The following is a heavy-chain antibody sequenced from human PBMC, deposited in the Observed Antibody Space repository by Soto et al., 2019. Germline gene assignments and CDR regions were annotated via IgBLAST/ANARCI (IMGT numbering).Heavy chain of an antibody. CDR3: ARERYYDSTYYYGMDV. V-gene: IGHV1-46*01. J-gene: IGHJ6*02. CDR1: GYTFTSYY. CDR2: INPSGGST. D-gene: IGHD3-22*01. Sequence: ASVKVSCKASGYTFTSYYMHWVRQAPGQGLEWMGIINPSGGSTSYAQKFQGRVTMTRDTSISTAYMELSRLRSDDTAVYYCARERYYDSTYYYGMDVWGQGTTVTVS.